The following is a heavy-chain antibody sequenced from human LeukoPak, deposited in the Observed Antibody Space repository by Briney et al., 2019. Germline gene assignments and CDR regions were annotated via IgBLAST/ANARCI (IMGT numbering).Heavy chain of an antibody. CDR2: IYYSGST. CDR1: GGSISSSSYY. CDR3: ARPRNLYYDSSGLSAFDI. J-gene: IGHJ3*02. V-gene: IGHV4-39*01. Sequence: SETLSLTCTVSGGSISSSSYYWGWIRQPPGKGLEWIGSIYYSGSTYYNPSLKSRVTISVDTSKNQFSLKLSSVTAADTAVYYCARPRNLYYDSSGLSAFDIWGQGTMVTVSS. D-gene: IGHD3-22*01.